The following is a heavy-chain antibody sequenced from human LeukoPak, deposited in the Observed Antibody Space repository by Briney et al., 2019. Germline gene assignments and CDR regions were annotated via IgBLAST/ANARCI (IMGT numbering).Heavy chain of an antibody. CDR3: AKAEYYDSSGDYYFDY. CDR1: GFTFSSYA. CDR2: ISGSGGST. D-gene: IGHD3-22*01. V-gene: IGHV3-23*01. J-gene: IGHJ4*02. Sequence: GGSLRLSCAASGFTFSSYAMSWVRQAPGKGLEWVSAISGSGGSTYYADSVKGRFTISRDNSKNTLYLQMNSLIAEDTAVYYCAKAEYYDSSGDYYFDYWGQGTLVTVSS.